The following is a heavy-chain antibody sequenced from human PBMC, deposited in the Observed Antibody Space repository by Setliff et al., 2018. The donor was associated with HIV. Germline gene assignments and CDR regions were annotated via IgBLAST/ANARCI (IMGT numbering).Heavy chain of an antibody. V-gene: IGHV4-39*01. Sequence: SETLSLTCTVSGGSISSSSYYWGWIRQPPGKGLEWIGSIHESGSTHYNPSLKCRVTISVDTSKNQFSLKLSSVTAADTAVYYCGNQAVVPADMDYYYYIDVWGKGTTVTVSS. CDR3: GNQAVVPADMDYYYYIDV. D-gene: IGHD2-2*01. J-gene: IGHJ6*03. CDR1: GGSISSSSYY. CDR2: IHESGST.